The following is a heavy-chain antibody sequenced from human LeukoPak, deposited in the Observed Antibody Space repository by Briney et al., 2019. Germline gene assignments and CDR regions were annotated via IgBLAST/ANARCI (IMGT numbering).Heavy chain of an antibody. CDR1: GFTFTTYS. Sequence: GGPLRLSCEASGFTFTTYSMTWVRQAPGKGLEWVSIISSGSSAIFSADALKGRFTISRDNSKNTLYLQMNSLRGEDTAVFYCAKGYSLVITTVEYFFDYWGQGALVTVSS. V-gene: IGHV3-21*01. CDR3: AKGYSLVITTVEYFFDY. D-gene: IGHD3-22*01. CDR2: ISSGSSAI. J-gene: IGHJ4*02.